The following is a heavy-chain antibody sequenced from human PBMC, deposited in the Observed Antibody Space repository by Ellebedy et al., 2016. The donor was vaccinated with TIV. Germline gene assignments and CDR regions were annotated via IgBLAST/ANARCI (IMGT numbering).Heavy chain of an antibody. D-gene: IGHD3-10*01. V-gene: IGHV4-30-4*01. Sequence: MPSETLSLTCTVSGGSMISDDHYWSWVRQPPGKGLEWIGYIYYSGTTYYNPSLKHRLSVSIDKSRGQVSLNLASVTAADTAMYYCARGGGDRPHAPDLWGQGTMVTVSS. CDR1: GGSMISDDHY. J-gene: IGHJ3*01. CDR2: IYYSGTT. CDR3: ARGGGDRPHAPDL.